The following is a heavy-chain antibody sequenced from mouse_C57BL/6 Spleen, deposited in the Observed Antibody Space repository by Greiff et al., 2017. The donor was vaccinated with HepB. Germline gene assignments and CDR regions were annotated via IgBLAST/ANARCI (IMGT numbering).Heavy chain of an antibody. D-gene: IGHD2-2*01. J-gene: IGHJ4*01. CDR1: GYTFTSYW. V-gene: IGHV1-64*01. CDR2: IHPNSGST. Sequence: QVQLQQPGAELVKPGASVKLSCKASGYTFTSYWMHWVKQRPGQGLEWIGMIHPNSGSTNYNEKFKSKATLTVDKSSSTAYMQLSSLTSEDSAVYYWARWAIYYGYDDAMDYWGQGTSVTVSS. CDR3: ARWAIYYGYDDAMDY.